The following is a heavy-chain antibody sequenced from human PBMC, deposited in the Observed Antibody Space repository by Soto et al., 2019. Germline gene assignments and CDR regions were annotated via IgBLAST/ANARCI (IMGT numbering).Heavy chain of an antibody. D-gene: IGHD1-1*01. J-gene: IGHJ4*02. CDR1: GFTFSSYG. Sequence: PWGSLRLSCAASGFTFSSYGMHWVRQAPGKGLEWVAVISYDGSNKYYADSVKGRFTISRDNSKNTLYLQMNSLRAEDTAVYYCAKRGGPRLYYFDYWGQGTLVTVSS. CDR3: AKRGGPRLYYFDY. CDR2: ISYDGSNK. V-gene: IGHV3-30*18.